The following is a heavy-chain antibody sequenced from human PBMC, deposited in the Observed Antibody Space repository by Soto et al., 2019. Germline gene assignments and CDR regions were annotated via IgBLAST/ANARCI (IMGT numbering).Heavy chain of an antibody. J-gene: IGHJ6*02. CDR3: ARDRQSDFWSGYYPFNSYYYYGMDV. V-gene: IGHV3-33*01. D-gene: IGHD3-3*01. CDR1: GFTFSSYG. CDR2: IWYDGSNK. Sequence: GGFLRLSCAASGFTFSSYGMHWVRQAPGKGLEWVAVIWYDGSNKYYADSVKGRFTISRDNSKNTLYLQMNSLRAEDTAVYYCARDRQSDFWSGYYPFNSYYYYGMDVWGQGTTVTVSS.